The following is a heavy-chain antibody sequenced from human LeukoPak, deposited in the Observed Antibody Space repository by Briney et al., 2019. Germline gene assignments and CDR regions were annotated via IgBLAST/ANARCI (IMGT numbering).Heavy chain of an antibody. Sequence: SETLYLTCAVSGGSFSDYYWSWIRQPPGKGLEWIGYIYYSGSTNYNPSLKSRVTISVDTSKNQFSLKLSSVTAADTAVYYCARVVVPAALRYNWFDPWGQGTLVTVSS. CDR2: IYYSGST. V-gene: IGHV4-59*08. CDR3: ARVVVPAALRYNWFDP. CDR1: GGSFSDYY. D-gene: IGHD2-2*01. J-gene: IGHJ5*02.